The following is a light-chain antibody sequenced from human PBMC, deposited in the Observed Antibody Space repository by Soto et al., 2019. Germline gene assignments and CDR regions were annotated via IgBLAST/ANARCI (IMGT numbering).Light chain of an antibody. V-gene: IGLV1-44*01. CDR2: TNN. Sequence: QSVLTQPPSASATPGQRVTISCSGSNSNIGTNTVNWYQQLPGTAPRLLIYTNNQRPPGVPQRFSGSKTGTSASLAIGGLQSEDGADYYCAAWDDSLGACVFGTGTKVTVL. CDR1: NSNIGTNT. J-gene: IGLJ1*01. CDR3: AAWDDSLGACV.